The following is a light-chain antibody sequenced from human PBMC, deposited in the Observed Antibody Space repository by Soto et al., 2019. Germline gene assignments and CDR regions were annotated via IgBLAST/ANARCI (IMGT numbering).Light chain of an antibody. CDR3: AAWDDSLSGPWV. CDR2: RNN. Sequence: QSVLTQPPSASGTPGQRVTISCSGSSSNIGSNYVYCYQQLPGTAPKLLIYRNNQRPSGVPDRFSGSKSGTSASLAISGLRSEDEADYYCAAWDDSLSGPWVFGGGTQLTVL. CDR1: SSNIGSNY. V-gene: IGLV1-47*01. J-gene: IGLJ3*02.